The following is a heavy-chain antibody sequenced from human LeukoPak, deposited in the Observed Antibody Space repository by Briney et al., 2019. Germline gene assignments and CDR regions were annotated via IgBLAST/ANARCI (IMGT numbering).Heavy chain of an antibody. J-gene: IGHJ4*02. CDR1: GYSFTNYW. D-gene: IGHD4-17*01. CDR3: ARLNYGDYTLDY. CDR2: VDPSDSYT. Sequence: GESLKISCKGSGYSFTNYWISWVRQMPGKGLEWMGRVDPSDSYTNDSPSFQGHVTFLVDKSISTAYLQWSSLKASDTAIYYCARLNYGDYTLDYWGQGTLVTVSS. V-gene: IGHV5-10-1*01.